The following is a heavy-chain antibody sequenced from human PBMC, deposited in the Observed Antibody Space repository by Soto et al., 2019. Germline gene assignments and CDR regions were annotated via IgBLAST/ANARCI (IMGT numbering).Heavy chain of an antibody. CDR1: GSSISSCDYF. CDR2: IYDSGSS. J-gene: IGHJ4*02. CDR3: AREKGYISGPKNFDY. D-gene: IGHD5-12*01. V-gene: IGHV4-30-4*01. Sequence: LSLTCTVSGSSISSCDYFWSWIRQSPGKGLEWIGYIYDSGSSYYNPSLKSRVTMSVDTSKNQFSLKLRSVTAADTAVYYCAREKGYISGPKNFDYWGQGTLVTVSS.